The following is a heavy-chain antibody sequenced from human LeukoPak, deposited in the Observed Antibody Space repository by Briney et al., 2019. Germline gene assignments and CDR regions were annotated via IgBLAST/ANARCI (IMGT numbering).Heavy chain of an antibody. CDR2: ISGSGGST. V-gene: IGHV3-23*01. Sequence: PGGSLRLSCAASGFTFSSYAMSWVRQAPGKGLEWVSAISGSGGSTYYADSVKGRFTISRDDSKNTLYLQMNSLRAEDTAVYYCAKGLSSGWSRGAFDIWGQGTMVTVSS. D-gene: IGHD6-19*01. CDR3: AKGLSSGWSRGAFDI. CDR1: GFTFSSYA. J-gene: IGHJ3*02.